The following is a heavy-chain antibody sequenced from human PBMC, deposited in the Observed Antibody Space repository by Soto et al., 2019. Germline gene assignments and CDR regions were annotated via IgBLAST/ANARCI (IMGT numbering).Heavy chain of an antibody. Sequence: QITLKESGPTLVKPTQTLTLTCSFSGFSLTTYGVGVGWVRQPPGKALEWLAFSYWDDDNRYNPSLKSRLSTTKDAAKKQVVLTMTNIDPADTATYFCAHRVTLMSNWNVGAFDFWGQGTLVTV. CDR3: AHRVTLMSNWNVGAFDF. J-gene: IGHJ3*01. CDR1: GFSLTTYGVG. V-gene: IGHV2-5*02. CDR2: SYWDDDN. D-gene: IGHD1-20*01.